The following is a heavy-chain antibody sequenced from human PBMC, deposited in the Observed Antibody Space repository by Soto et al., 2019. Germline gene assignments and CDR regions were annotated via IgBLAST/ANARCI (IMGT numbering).Heavy chain of an antibody. CDR2: ISGSGGTT. CDR3: AKSLKLRYFDWLGDNWFDP. Sequence: PGGSLRLSCAASGFTFSSYAMSWVRQAPGKGLECVSTISGSGGTTYYADSVKGRFTISRDNSKNTLYLQMNSLRAEDTAVYYCAKSLKLRYFDWLGDNWFDPWGQGTLVTVSS. CDR1: GFTFSSYA. V-gene: IGHV3-23*01. J-gene: IGHJ5*02. D-gene: IGHD3-9*01.